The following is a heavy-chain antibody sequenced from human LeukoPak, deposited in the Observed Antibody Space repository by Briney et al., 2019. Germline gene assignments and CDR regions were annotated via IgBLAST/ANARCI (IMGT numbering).Heavy chain of an antibody. CDR2: ISGSGDYV. V-gene: IGHV3-23*01. Sequence: PGGSLRLSCVASGFTFSTSATNWVRQAPGKGLEWVSAISGSGDYVHYADSVKGRFTISRDNSKKSFYLQMNSLRAEDTAVYYCARDFGYYDFWSGYLLMDVWGKGTTVTVSS. CDR3: ARDFGYYDFWSGYLLMDV. D-gene: IGHD3-3*01. CDR1: GFTFSTSA. J-gene: IGHJ6*03.